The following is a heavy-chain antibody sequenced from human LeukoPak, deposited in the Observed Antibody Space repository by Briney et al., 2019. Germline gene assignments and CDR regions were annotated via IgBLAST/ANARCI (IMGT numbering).Heavy chain of an antibody. CDR3: ARGGDTGYSSSPGDY. CDR2: IYYSGNT. Sequence: PSQTLSLTCTVSGGSISSGEYYWSWIRQPPGKGLEWIGHIYYSGNTYYNPSLKSRVTISVDTSKNQFSLKLSSVTAADTAVYYCARGGDTGYSSSPGDYWGQGTLVTVSS. D-gene: IGHD6-13*01. J-gene: IGHJ4*02. V-gene: IGHV4-30-4*08. CDR1: GGSISSGEYY.